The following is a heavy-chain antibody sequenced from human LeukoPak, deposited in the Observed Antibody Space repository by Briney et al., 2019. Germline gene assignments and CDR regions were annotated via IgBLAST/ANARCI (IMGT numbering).Heavy chain of an antibody. CDR2: IYSGGST. CDR1: GFTFSSNY. V-gene: IGHV3-53*01. D-gene: IGHD2-21*01. Sequence: PGGSLRLSCAASGFTFSSNYMSWVRQAPGKGLEWVSVIYSGGSTYYADSVKGRFTISRDNSKNTLYLQMNSLRAEDTAVYYCARGGGDRYFDYWGQGTLVTVSS. CDR3: ARGGGDRYFDY. J-gene: IGHJ4*02.